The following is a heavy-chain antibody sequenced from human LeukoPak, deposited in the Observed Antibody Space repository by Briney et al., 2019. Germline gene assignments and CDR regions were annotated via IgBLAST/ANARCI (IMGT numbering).Heavy chain of an antibody. Sequence: GGSLRLSCAASGFTVSSNYMSWVRQAPGKGLEWVSVIYSGGSTYYADSVKGRFTISRHNSKNTLYLQMNSLRAEDTAVYYCARDPYSNFFGAFDIWGQGTMVTVSS. CDR3: ARDPYSNFFGAFDI. D-gene: IGHD6-13*01. J-gene: IGHJ3*02. CDR2: IYSGGST. V-gene: IGHV3-53*04. CDR1: GFTVSSNY.